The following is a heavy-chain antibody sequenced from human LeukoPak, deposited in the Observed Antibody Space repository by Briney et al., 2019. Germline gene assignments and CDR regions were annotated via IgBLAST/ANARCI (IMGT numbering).Heavy chain of an antibody. J-gene: IGHJ4*02. V-gene: IGHV3-64D*08. CDR1: GFILRSHA. CDR2: ISDNGGST. D-gene: IGHD6-19*01. Sequence: GGSLRLSCSASGFILRSHAMHWVRQAPGKGLEYVSRISDNGGSTYYADSVKGRFTISRGNSKNTLYLQMSSLRPEDAAVYYCVKDGMAVAGTAPLDYWGLGILVTVSS. CDR3: VKDGMAVAGTAPLDY.